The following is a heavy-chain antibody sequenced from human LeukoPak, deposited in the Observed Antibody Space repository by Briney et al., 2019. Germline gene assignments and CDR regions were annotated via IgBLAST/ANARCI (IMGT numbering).Heavy chain of an antibody. J-gene: IGHJ4*02. D-gene: IGHD1-26*01. CDR2: IYYNGNT. CDR1: GGSIGINNW. CDR3: AKVRVTPYSAFDQ. V-gene: IGHV4-4*02. Sequence: SETLSLTCAVSGGSIGINNWWSWVRQSPGKGLEWIGEIYYNGNTNYNSSLKSRVTISVDRSKSQFSLRLSSVTAADTGTYYCAKVRVTPYSAFDQWGQGTLVTVSS.